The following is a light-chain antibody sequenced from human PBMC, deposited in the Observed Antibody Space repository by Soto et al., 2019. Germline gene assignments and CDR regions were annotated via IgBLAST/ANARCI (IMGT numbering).Light chain of an antibody. V-gene: IGLV1-44*01. Sequence: QSVLTQPPSASGAPGQRVTISCSGSASNIGRDPVNWYQQVPGTAPKLLIYENNHRPSGVPDRFSGSKSGTSASLVISGLQSEDEAEDFCAGWDGSLKGFVFGTGTKLTVL. CDR3: AGWDGSLKGFV. CDR1: ASNIGRDP. J-gene: IGLJ1*01. CDR2: ENN.